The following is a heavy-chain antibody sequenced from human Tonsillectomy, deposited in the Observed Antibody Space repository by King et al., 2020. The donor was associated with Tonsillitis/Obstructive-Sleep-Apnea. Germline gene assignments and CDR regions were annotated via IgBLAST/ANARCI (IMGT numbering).Heavy chain of an antibody. CDR1: GFTVSSSY. CDR2: IYSGGES. V-gene: IGHV3-66*01. Sequence: VQLVESGGDLVQPGGSLRLSCAAPGFTVSSSYMSWVRQVPGKGLEWVSVIYSGGESYYAVSVRDRFTISRDNSQNTVFLQMNSLRAEDTAVYYCARDMGNWGDREWYSDLWGRGTLVTVSS. D-gene: IGHD7-27*01. CDR3: ARDMGNWGDREWYSDL. J-gene: IGHJ2*01.